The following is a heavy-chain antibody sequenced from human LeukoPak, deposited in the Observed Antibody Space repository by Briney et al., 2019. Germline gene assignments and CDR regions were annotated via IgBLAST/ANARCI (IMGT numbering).Heavy chain of an antibody. J-gene: IGHJ4*02. CDR2: ITSSSSST. D-gene: IGHD1-26*01. CDR1: GFTFNTYA. V-gene: IGHV3-21*01. Sequence: GGSLTLSCAASGFTFNTYAMNWVRQPPGKGLEWVSSITSSSSSTYYAASVKGRFNISRDNAKSSLYLQMNSLRADDPALYYCGKKYSGSHSLDYWGQGTLVSVSS. CDR3: GKKYSGSHSLDY.